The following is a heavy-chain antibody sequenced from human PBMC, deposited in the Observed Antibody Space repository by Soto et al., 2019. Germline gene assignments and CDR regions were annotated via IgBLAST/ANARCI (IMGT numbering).Heavy chain of an antibody. Sequence: QVQLVESGGGVVQPGRSLRLSCAASGFTFSSYGMHWVRQAPGKGLEWVAVIWYDGSNKYYAESVKGRFTISRDNSKNTLYLQMNSLRAEDTAVYYCAREMALDGDYSAEYFDYWGQGTLVTVSS. CDR1: GFTFSSYG. V-gene: IGHV3-33*01. D-gene: IGHD4-17*01. CDR3: AREMALDGDYSAEYFDY. CDR2: IWYDGSNK. J-gene: IGHJ4*02.